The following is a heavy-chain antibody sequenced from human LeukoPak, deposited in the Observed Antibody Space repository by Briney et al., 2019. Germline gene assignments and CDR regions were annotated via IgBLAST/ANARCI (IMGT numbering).Heavy chain of an antibody. CDR3: ARWAGVTDQ. V-gene: IGHV3-7*01. J-gene: IGHJ4*02. Sequence: GGSLRLSCAASGFTFENYWMSWVRQVPRKGPEWVANIKQDGSVEHYLDSVKGRFTISRDNAKNAVFLQMNSLIAEDTAVYYCARWAGVTDQWGQGTLVTVSS. CDR2: IKQDGSVE. D-gene: IGHD5-18*01. CDR1: GFTFENYW.